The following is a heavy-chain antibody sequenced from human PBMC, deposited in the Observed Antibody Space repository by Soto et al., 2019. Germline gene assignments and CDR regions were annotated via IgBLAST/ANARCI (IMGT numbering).Heavy chain of an antibody. J-gene: IGHJ6*03. Sequence: GGSLRLSCAASGFTFSSYGMHWVRQAPGKGLEWVSSISSSSSYIYYADSVKGRFTISRDNAKNSLYLQMNSLRAEDTAVYYCARSAIYYYYMDVWGKGTTVTVSS. CDR2: ISSSSSYI. CDR1: GFTFSSYG. V-gene: IGHV3-21*01. CDR3: ARSAIYYYYMDV.